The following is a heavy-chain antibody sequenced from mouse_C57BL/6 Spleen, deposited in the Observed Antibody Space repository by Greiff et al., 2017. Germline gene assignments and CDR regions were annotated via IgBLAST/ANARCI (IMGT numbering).Heavy chain of an antibody. J-gene: IGHJ2*01. CDR3: ARDGPEGKDYFDY. Sequence: VQLQQSGPELVKPGASVKISCKASGYAFSSSWMNWVKQRPGKGLEWIGRIYPGDGDTNYNGKFKGKATLTADKSSSTAYMQLSSLTSEDSAVYFCARDGPEGKDYFDYWGQGTTLTVSS. CDR2: IYPGDGDT. CDR1: GYAFSSSW. D-gene: IGHD2-1*01. V-gene: IGHV1-82*01.